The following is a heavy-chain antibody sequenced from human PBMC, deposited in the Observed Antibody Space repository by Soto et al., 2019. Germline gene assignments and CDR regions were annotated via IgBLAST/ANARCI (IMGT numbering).Heavy chain of an antibody. D-gene: IGHD3-16*02. CDR3: ARLPQYVITFGGVIVADFDY. J-gene: IGHJ4*02. CDR2: INHSGST. Sequence: QVQLQQWGAGLLKPTETLSLTCAVYGGSFSGYYWSWIRQPPGKGLEWIGEINHSGSTNYNPSLKSRVTISVDTSKNQFSLKLSSVTAADTAVYYCARLPQYVITFGGVIVADFDYWGQGTLVTVSS. V-gene: IGHV4-34*01. CDR1: GGSFSGYY.